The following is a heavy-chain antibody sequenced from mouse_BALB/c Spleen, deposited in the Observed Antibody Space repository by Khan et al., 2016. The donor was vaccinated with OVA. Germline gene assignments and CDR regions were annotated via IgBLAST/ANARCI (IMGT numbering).Heavy chain of an antibody. Sequence: QVQLKQSGPGLVAPSQSLSITCTISGFSLTNYGVHWVRQPPGKGLEWLVVIWSDGSTTYNSPLKSRMTISKYNYKSQVFLKMNSLQTDDTAMYFCARQPYYHYNIMDYWGQGTSVTVSS. V-gene: IGHV2-6-1*01. CDR3: ARQPYYHYNIMDY. CDR1: GFSLTNYG. J-gene: IGHJ4*01. CDR2: IWSDGST. D-gene: IGHD2-10*01.